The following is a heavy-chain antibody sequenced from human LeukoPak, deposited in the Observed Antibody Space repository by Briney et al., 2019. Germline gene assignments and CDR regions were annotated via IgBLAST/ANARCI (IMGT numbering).Heavy chain of an antibody. CDR3: AKDLDLFDY. Sequence: PGMSLRLSCAASGFTFSSYGMHWVRQAPGKGLEWVAIISYDGSNIFYADSVKGRFTISRDNSKNTLYLQMNSLRAEDTAVYYCAKDLDLFDYWGQGTLVTVSS. CDR1: GFTFSSYG. J-gene: IGHJ4*02. CDR2: ISYDGSNI. V-gene: IGHV3-30*18.